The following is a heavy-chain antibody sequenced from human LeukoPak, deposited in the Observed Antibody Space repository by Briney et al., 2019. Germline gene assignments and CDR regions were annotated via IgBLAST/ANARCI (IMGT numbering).Heavy chain of an antibody. V-gene: IGHV4-30-4*01. CDR3: ARMTTVTQPPRD. CDR2: IYYSGST. CDR1: GGSISSGDYY. D-gene: IGHD4-17*01. J-gene: IGHJ4*02. Sequence: SETLSLTCTVSGGSISSGDYYWSWIRQPPGKGLEWIGFIYYSGSTYYNPSLKSRVTISVDTSKNQFSLKLSPVTAADTAVYYCARMTTVTQPPRDWGQGTLVTVSS.